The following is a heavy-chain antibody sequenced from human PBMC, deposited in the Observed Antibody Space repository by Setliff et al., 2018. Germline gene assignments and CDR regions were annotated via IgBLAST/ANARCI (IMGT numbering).Heavy chain of an antibody. J-gene: IGHJ3*02. D-gene: IGHD4-4*01. CDR2: ISSSSSTI. CDR3: ARGAVTTGQWLPPRAFDI. CDR1: GYSISSGYY. Sequence: LSLTCAVSGYSISSGYYWGWIRQPPGKGLEWVSYISSSSSTIYYADSVKGRFTISRDNAKNSLYLQMNSLRAEDTAVYYCARGAVTTGQWLPPRAFDIWGQGTMVTVSS. V-gene: IGHV3-11*04.